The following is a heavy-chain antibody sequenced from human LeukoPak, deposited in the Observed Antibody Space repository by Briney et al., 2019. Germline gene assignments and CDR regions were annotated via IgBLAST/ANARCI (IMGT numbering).Heavy chain of an antibody. CDR3: VRATAAAGSY. Sequence: GRFTISRDNAKNSVYLQMNSLRAEDTAVYYCVRATAAAGSYWGQGTRVTVSS. D-gene: IGHD6-13*01. V-gene: IGHV3-11*06. J-gene: IGHJ4*02.